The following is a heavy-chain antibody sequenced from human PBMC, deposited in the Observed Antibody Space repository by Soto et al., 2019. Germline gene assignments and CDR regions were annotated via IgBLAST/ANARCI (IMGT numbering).Heavy chain of an antibody. CDR3: AREDGTGTYYTPS. CDR1: GLTFSSYW. D-gene: IGHD3-10*01. V-gene: IGHV3-74*01. Sequence: EEQLVESGGGLVQPGGSLRLSCAASGLTFSSYWMHWVRQAPGKGLVWVSRIKRDGSDTSYAGSVKGRFTISRDNAKSILYLQMNSLRAEDTAVYYCAREDGTGTYYTPSWGQGTLVTVSS. J-gene: IGHJ5*02. CDR2: IKRDGSDT.